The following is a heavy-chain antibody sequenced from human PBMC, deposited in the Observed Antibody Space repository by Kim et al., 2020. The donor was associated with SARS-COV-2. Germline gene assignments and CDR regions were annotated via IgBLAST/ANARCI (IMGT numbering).Heavy chain of an antibody. CDR1: GFTFSRYS. J-gene: IGHJ4*02. Sequence: GGSLRLSCAASGFTFSRYSLNWVRQAPGKGLEWVSSITGSSTYIEYADSVKGRLTVSRDNSKNVLYLEMNTLRAEDSAVYYCAREFGSWYYFDYWGQGALVTVSS. CDR2: ITGSSTYI. CDR3: AREFGSWYYFDY. V-gene: IGHV3-21*06. D-gene: IGHD6-13*01.